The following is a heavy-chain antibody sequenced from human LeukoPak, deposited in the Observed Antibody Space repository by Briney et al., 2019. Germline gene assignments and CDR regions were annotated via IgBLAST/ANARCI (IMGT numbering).Heavy chain of an antibody. V-gene: IGHV3-33*01. CDR1: GFTFSSYG. CDR2: IWYDGSNK. J-gene: IGHJ4*02. D-gene: IGHD5-18*01. Sequence: GGSLRLSCAASGFTFSSYGMHWVRQAPGKGLEWVAVIWYDGSNKYYADSVKGRFTISIDNSKNTLYLQMNSLRAEDTAVYYCAGDSTPFPHFSGYSQNFDYWGQGTLVTVSS. CDR3: AGDSTPFPHFSGYSQNFDY.